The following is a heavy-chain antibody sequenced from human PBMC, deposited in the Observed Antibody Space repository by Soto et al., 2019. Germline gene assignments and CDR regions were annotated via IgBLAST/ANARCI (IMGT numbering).Heavy chain of an antibody. CDR3: ANHYSDYDENWFDP. Sequence: GASVKVSCKVSGYTLTELSMHWVRQAPGKGLEWMGGFDPEDGETIYAQKFQGRVTMTGDTSTDTAYMELSSLRSEDTAVYYCANHYSDYDENWFDPWGQGTLVTVSS. V-gene: IGHV1-24*01. CDR1: GYTLTELS. CDR2: FDPEDGET. D-gene: IGHD4-17*01. J-gene: IGHJ5*02.